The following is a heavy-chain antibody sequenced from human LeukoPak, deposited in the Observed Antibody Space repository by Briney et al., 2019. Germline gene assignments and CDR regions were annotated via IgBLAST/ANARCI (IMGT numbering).Heavy chain of an antibody. J-gene: IGHJ4*02. D-gene: IGHD4-17*01. CDR1: GFSLSTSGMC. CDR3: ARQRMTTVTTLPFDS. CDR2: IDWDDDK. V-gene: IGHV2-70*11. Sequence: SGPALVKPTQTLRLTCTVSGFSLSTSGMCVSWIRQPPGKALEWLARIDWDDDKYYSTSLKTRLTISKDTSKNQVVLTMTNMDPVDTATYYCARQRMTTVTTLPFDSWGQGILVTVSS.